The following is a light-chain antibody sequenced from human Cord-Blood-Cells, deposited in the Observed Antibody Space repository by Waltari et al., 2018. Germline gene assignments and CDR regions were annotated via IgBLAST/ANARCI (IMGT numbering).Light chain of an antibody. V-gene: IGLV1-44*01. CDR1: SSNIGRNT. J-gene: IGLJ1*01. Sequence: QSVPTQPPSASGTPGQRVTVPCSGSSSNIGRNTVNWYQQLPGTAPKLLIYSNSQRPSGVRDRCSDAKSGTSASLAIRGLQSEDEAEYYCAAWDDSLNGCVFGTGSKVTVL. CDR2: SNS. CDR3: AAWDDSLNGCV.